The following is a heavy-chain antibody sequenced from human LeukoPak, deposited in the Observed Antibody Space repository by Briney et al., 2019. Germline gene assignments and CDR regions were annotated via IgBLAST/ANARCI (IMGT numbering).Heavy chain of an antibody. D-gene: IGHD3-22*01. CDR1: GGSISSYY. Sequence: PSETLSLTRTVSGGSISSYYWSWIRQPAGKGLEWIGRIYTSGSTNYNPSLKSRVTMSVDTSKNQFSLKLSSVTAADTAVYYCARTYYYDSSGYYYFDYWGQGTLVTVSS. V-gene: IGHV4-4*07. CDR2: IYTSGST. CDR3: ARTYYYDSSGYYYFDY. J-gene: IGHJ4*02.